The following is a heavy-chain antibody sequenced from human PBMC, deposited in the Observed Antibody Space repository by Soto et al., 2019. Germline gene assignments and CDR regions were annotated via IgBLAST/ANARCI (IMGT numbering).Heavy chain of an antibody. D-gene: IGHD6-25*01. CDR3: AREGGRPALYYFES. CDR1: GGTFSSYT. V-gene: IGHV1-69*06. Sequence: QVQLVQSGAEVKKPGSSVKVSCKASGGTFSSYTISWVRQAPGQGLEWMGGIVPIFGSTNYAQKFQGRVTMTANKATSTVHMEFRSLRSEVTDVYYCAREGGRPALYYFESWGQGTLVTVSS. CDR2: IVPIFGST. J-gene: IGHJ4*02.